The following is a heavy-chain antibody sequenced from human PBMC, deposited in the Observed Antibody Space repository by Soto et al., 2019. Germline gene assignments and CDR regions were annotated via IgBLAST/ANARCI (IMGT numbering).Heavy chain of an antibody. CDR2: INHSGST. J-gene: IGHJ6*02. CDR3: AIRGSYYDISYGMEV. D-gene: IGHD3-9*01. CDR1: GGSFSGYN. Sequence: SETLSLTCAVYGGSFSGYNWSLIRQPPGKGLEWIGEINHSGSTNYNPSLKSRVTISVDTSKNQFSLKLSSVTAADTAVYYCAIRGSYYDISYGMEVWGQGTMVTVSS. V-gene: IGHV4-34*01.